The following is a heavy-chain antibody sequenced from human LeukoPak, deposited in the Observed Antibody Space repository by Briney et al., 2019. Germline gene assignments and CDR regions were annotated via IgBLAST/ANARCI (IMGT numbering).Heavy chain of an antibody. CDR2: IKQDGSEK. CDR3: ARFAYPGVWFGEYQH. D-gene: IGHD3-10*01. V-gene: IGHV3-7*01. Sequence: PGGSLRLSCAASGFTFSSYWMSWVRQAPGKGLEWVANIKQDGSEKYYVDSVKGRFTISRDNAKNSLYLQMNSLRAEDTAVYYCARFAYPGVWFGEYQHWGQGTLVTVSS. CDR1: GFTFSSYW. J-gene: IGHJ1*01.